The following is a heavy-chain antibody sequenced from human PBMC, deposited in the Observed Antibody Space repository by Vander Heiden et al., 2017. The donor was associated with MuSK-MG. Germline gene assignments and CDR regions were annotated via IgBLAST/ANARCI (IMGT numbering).Heavy chain of an antibody. D-gene: IGHD4-17*01. CDR3: AKNAENFGDSKTDY. CDR2: IGGSGGRT. CDR1: RFTFSNYA. V-gene: IGHV3-23*04. J-gene: IGHJ4*02. Sequence: EVQLVESGGGLVQPGGSLRLSCAASRFTFSNYAMNWVRQAPGKGLEWVSSIGGSGGRTYYADSVKGRFTISRDNSKNTLYLQMNSLRAEDTAVYYCAKNAENFGDSKTDYWGQGTLVTVSS.